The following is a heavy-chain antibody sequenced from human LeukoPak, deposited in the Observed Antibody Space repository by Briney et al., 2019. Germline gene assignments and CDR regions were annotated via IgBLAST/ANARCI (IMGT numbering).Heavy chain of an antibody. CDR1: GYTFTSYY. D-gene: IGHD2-21*02. V-gene: IGHV1-46*01. J-gene: IGHJ3*02. CDR2: INPSGGST. Sequence: ASVKVSCKASGYTFTSYYMHWVRQAPGQGLEWMGIINPSGGSTSYAQKFQGRVTMTRDTSTSTVYMELSSLRSEDTAVYYCARAGAYCGGDCLDAFDIWGQGTMVTVSS. CDR3: ARAGAYCGGDCLDAFDI.